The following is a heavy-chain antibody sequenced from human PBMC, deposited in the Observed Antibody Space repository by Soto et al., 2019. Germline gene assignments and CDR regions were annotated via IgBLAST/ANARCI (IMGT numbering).Heavy chain of an antibody. J-gene: IGHJ5*02. CDR2: INAGSGNT. Sequence: QVQLVQSGAEVKKPGASVKVSCTASGYTFAHYAIHWVRHAPGQRLEWMGFINAGSGNTKYSQTFQGRLTFTKDTSASTAYMELSILSSEATAIYYCARGLAADGAWGQGTRVTVSS. CDR1: GYTFAHYA. V-gene: IGHV1-3*01. CDR3: ARGLAADGA. D-gene: IGHD6-13*01.